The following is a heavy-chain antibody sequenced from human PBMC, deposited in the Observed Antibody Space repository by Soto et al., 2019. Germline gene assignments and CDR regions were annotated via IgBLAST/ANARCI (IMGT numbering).Heavy chain of an antibody. CDR2: IWYDGSNK. V-gene: IGHV3-33*01. CDR1: GFTFSSYG. D-gene: IGHD2-21*01. CDR3: AREGFVADAFDI. Sequence: GGSLRLSCAASGFTFSSYGMHWVRQAPGKGLEWVAVIWYDGSNKYYADSVKGRFTISRDNSKNTLYLQMNSLRAEDTAVYYCAREGFVADAFDIWGQGTMVTVSS. J-gene: IGHJ3*02.